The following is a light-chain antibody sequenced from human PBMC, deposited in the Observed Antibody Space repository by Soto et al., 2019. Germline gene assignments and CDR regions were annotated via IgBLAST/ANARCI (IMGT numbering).Light chain of an antibody. CDR2: EVS. J-gene: IGLJ2*01. CDR3: SSFAGNNNLV. V-gene: IGLV2-8*01. Sequence: QSALTQPPSASGSPGQSVTISCTGTSSDVGGYNYVSWYQQHPGKAPKLMISEVSXRXXXXPDRFXGSKSGNTASLTVSGLQAEDEADYYCSSFAGNNNLVFGGGTKLTVL. CDR1: SSDVGGYNY.